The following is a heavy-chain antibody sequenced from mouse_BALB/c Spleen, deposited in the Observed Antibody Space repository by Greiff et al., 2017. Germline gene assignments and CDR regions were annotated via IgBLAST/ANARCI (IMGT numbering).Heavy chain of an antibody. Sequence: VQLQQSGAELARPGASVKMSCKASGYTFTSYTMHWVKQRPGQGLEWIGYINPSSGYTNYNQKFKDKATLTADKSSSTAYMQLSSLTSEDSAVYYCARSFITTVGYFDVWGAGTTVTVSS. V-gene: IGHV1-4*01. J-gene: IGHJ1*01. CDR2: INPSSGYT. D-gene: IGHD1-1*01. CDR3: ARSFITTVGYFDV. CDR1: GYTFTSYT.